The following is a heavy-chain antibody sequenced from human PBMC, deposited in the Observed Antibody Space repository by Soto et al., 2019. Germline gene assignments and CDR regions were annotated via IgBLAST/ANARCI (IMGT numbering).Heavy chain of an antibody. J-gene: IGHJ4*02. CDR2: IYFSGLT. CDR1: GGSISSRLYY. CDR3: GRHTREDDRHGGWGIPDS. V-gene: IGHV4-39*01. Sequence: PSETLSLPCPVCGGSISSRLYYWDWIRQPPGKGLEGVGNIYFSGLTYYNPSLRSRVTFSVATSSNQFPLKPTSVSAAQRAVYVCGRHTREDDRHGGWGIPDSGGPGTLVTVSS. D-gene: IGHD3-16*01.